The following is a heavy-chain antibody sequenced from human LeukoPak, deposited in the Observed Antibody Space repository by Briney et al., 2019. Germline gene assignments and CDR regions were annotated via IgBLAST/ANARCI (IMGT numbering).Heavy chain of an antibody. D-gene: IGHD6-19*01. CDR1: GGSISSGGYS. V-gene: IGHV4-30-2*01. CDR3: AVVDNSGWYCHDY. Sequence: PSQTLSLTCAVSGGSISSGGYSWSWIRQPPGKGLEWIGYIYHSGSTYYNPSLKSRVTISVDTSKNQFSLKLSSVTAADTAVYYCAVVDNSGWYCHDYWGQGTLVTVSS. CDR2: IYHSGST. J-gene: IGHJ4*02.